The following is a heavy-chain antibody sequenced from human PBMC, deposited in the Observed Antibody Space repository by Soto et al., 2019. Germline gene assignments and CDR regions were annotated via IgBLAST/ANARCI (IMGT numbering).Heavy chain of an antibody. Sequence: GSLRLSCAASGFTFSSYAMSWVRQAPGKGLEWVSAISGSGGSTYYADSVKGRFTISRDNSKNTLYLQMNSLRAEDTAVYYCAKANRAYCGGDCYSPSGYYYGMDVWGQGTTVTVSS. V-gene: IGHV3-23*01. CDR3: AKANRAYCGGDCYSPSGYYYGMDV. CDR2: ISGSGGST. CDR1: GFTFSSYA. D-gene: IGHD2-21*02. J-gene: IGHJ6*02.